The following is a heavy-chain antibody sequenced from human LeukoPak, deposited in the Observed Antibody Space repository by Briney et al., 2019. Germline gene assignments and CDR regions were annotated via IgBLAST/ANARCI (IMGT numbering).Heavy chain of an antibody. CDR1: GGSFGGYY. Sequence: SETPSLTCAVYGGSFGGYYWNWIRQPPGKGLEWIGEINHSGSTNNNPSIKRRVTISVDTSKNQFSLKLSSVTAADTAVYYCASDVDTAMGGTYWGQGTLVTVSS. V-gene: IGHV4-34*01. J-gene: IGHJ4*02. D-gene: IGHD5-18*01. CDR2: INHSGST. CDR3: ASDVDTAMGGTY.